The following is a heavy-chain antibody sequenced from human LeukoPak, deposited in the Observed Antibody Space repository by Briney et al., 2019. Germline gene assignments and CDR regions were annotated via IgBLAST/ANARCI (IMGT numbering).Heavy chain of an antibody. D-gene: IGHD3-22*01. CDR1: GYTFTSYG. Sequence: ASVKVSCKASGYTFTSYGISWVRQAPGQGLEWMGWISAYNGNTNYAQKLQGRVTMTTDTSTSTAYMELSSLRSEDTAVYYCARAITMIDAFDIWGQGTMVTVSS. V-gene: IGHV1-18*01. CDR3: ARAITMIDAFDI. CDR2: ISAYNGNT. J-gene: IGHJ3*02.